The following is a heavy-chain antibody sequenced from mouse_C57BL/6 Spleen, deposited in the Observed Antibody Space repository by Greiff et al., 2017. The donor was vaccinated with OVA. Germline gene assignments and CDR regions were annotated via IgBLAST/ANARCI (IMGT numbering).Heavy chain of an antibody. V-gene: IGHV1-53*01. J-gene: IGHJ3*01. CDR1: GYTFTSYW. CDR3: ARYDGWLLLWFAY. D-gene: IGHD2-3*01. Sequence: VQLQQSGTELVTPGASVKLSCKASGYTFTSYWMHWVKQRPGQGLEWIGNINPSNGGTNYNEKFKSTATLTVDKSSSTAYMQLSSLTSEDSAVYDCARYDGWLLLWFAYWGQGTLVTGSA. CDR2: INPSNGGT.